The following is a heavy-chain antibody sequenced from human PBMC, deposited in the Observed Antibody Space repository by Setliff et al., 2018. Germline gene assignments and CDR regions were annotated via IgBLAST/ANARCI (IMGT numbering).Heavy chain of an antibody. CDR3: ARARYSSGWYGGGGAFYYMDA. CDR2: IYYTGST. Sequence: SETLSLTCTVSGDSISSHFWTWIRQPPGKGLEWVGHIYYTGSTSYNASVKSRVTVSLDTSKNQSSLKLTSVTAADTAVYYCARARYSSGWYGGGGAFYYMDAWGKGTTVTVSS. D-gene: IGHD6-19*01. V-gene: IGHV4-59*08. CDR1: GDSISSHF. J-gene: IGHJ6*03.